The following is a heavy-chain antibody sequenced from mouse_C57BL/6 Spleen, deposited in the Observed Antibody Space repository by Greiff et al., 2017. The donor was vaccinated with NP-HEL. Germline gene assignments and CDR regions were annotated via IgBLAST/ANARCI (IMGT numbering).Heavy chain of an antibody. CDR2: IYPGDGDT. CDR3: ARFTRRDSTVCDY. Sequence: QVQLKESGPELVKPGASVKLSCTASGYAFSSSWMNWVKQRPGKGLEWIGRIYPGDGDTNYNGTFKGKATLTADKSSSTAYMQLRSMTSEDSAVYFCARFTRRDSTVCDYWGKGTTLTVSS. J-gene: IGHJ2*01. V-gene: IGHV1-82*01. CDR1: GYAFSSSW. D-gene: IGHD3-3*01.